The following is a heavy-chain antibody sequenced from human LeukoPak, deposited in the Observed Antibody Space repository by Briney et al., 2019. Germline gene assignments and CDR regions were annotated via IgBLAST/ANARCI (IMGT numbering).Heavy chain of an antibody. CDR1: GFAFSSYA. D-gene: IGHD6-13*01. Sequence: PGGSLRLSCSASGFAFSSYAMHWVRQAPGKGLEYVSGISSNGGTTYYADSVKGRFTISRDNSNNTLYLQMGSLRAEDMAVYYCARRSSSWFHYFDYWGQGTLVTVSS. CDR3: ARRSSSWFHYFDY. V-gene: IGHV3-64*02. CDR2: ISSNGGTT. J-gene: IGHJ4*02.